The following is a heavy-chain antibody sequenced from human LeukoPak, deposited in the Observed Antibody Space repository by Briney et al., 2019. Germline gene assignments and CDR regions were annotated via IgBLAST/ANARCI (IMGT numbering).Heavy chain of an antibody. D-gene: IGHD3-22*01. Sequence: PGGSLRLSCAASGFTFSSYSMNWVRQAPGKGLEWVSSISSSSSYIYYADSVKGRFTISRDNAKNSLYLQMNSLRAEDTAVYYCARDRDYYDSSGSLGIWGQGTMVTVSS. V-gene: IGHV3-21*01. CDR3: ARDRDYYDSSGSLGI. CDR2: ISSSSSYI. CDR1: GFTFSSYS. J-gene: IGHJ3*02.